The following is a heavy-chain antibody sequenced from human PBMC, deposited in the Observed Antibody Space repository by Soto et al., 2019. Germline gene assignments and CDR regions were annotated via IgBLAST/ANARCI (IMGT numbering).Heavy chain of an antibody. CDR2: IYYSGST. CDR3: ARDGSTMVRGQNGMDV. CDR1: AGTLSRYY. J-gene: IGHJ6*02. D-gene: IGHD3-10*01. V-gene: IGHV4-59*01. Sequence: PETLPHTCTGSAGTLSRYYWSWIRLPPGKGLEWIGYIYYSGSTNYNPSLKSRVTISVDTSKNQFSLKLSSVTAADTAVYYCARDGSTMVRGQNGMDVWGQGTTVTVS.